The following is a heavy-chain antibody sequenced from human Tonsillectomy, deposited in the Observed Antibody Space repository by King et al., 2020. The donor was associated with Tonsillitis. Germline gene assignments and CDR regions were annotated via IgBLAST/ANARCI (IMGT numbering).Heavy chain of an antibody. CDR1: GFTFGYAW. D-gene: IGHD2-2*01. Sequence: VQLVESGGGLVKPGGSLRLSCAASGFTFGYAWMNWVRQAPGKGLEWVGRVKSKIDGETTDYAAPVKGRFTISRDDSKTTLYLQMNSLTTEDTAVYYCTTDCSNIRCYGWAWFVTWGQGSLVTVSS. CDR2: VKSKIDGETT. V-gene: IGHV3-15*01. CDR3: TTDCSNIRCYGWAWFVT. J-gene: IGHJ5*02.